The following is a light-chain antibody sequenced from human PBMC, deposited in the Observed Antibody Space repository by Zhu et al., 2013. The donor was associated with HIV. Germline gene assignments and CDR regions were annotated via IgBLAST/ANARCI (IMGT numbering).Light chain of an antibody. V-gene: IGKV1-27*01. CDR1: QNIANY. CDR3: QQSYSTPFT. J-gene: IGKJ3*01. CDR2: AAS. Sequence: DVQMTQSPSTLSVSLGDRVTITCRASQNIANYLAWYQQKPGEVPKLLIYAASTLQSGVPSRFSGSGSETDFTLTISSLQPEDFATYYCQQSYSTPFTFGPGPKWISN.